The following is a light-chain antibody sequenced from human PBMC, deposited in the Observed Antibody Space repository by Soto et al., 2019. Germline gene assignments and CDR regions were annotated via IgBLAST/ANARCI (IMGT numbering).Light chain of an antibody. Sequence: QAVVTQSPSASASLGASVKLTCTLSSGHSSYAIAWHQQQPEKGPRYLMKLNSDGSHSKGDGIPDRFSGSSSGAERYLTISSLQSEDEADYYCQTWGTGIHPVGVFGGGTKVTVL. CDR1: SGHSSYA. CDR3: QTWGTGIHPVGV. V-gene: IGLV4-69*01. J-gene: IGLJ3*02. CDR2: LNSDGSH.